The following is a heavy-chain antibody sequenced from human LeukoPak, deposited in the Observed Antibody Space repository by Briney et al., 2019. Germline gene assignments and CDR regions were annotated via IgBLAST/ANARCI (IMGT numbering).Heavy chain of an antibody. Sequence: QAGGSLRLSCAASGFTFSSYGMHWVRQAPGKGLEWVSAISGSGGNTYSADSVKGRFTISRDNSKNTLFLQMNSLRAEDTAVYYCSKEGSGSFYYMDVWGKGTTVTVSS. V-gene: IGHV3-23*01. CDR2: ISGSGGNT. D-gene: IGHD1-26*01. CDR3: SKEGSGSFYYMDV. J-gene: IGHJ6*03. CDR1: GFTFSSYG.